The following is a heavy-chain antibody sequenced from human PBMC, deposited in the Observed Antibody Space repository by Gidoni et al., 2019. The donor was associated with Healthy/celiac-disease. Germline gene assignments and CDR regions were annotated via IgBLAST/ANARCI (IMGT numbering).Heavy chain of an antibody. Sequence: QVQLVQSGAEVKKPGASVKVSCKASGYTFTGYYMHWVRQAPGQGLEWMGWINPNSGGTNYAQKFQGRVTMTRDTSISTAYMELSRLRSDDTAVYYCARAYERITIFGVVTQVDYWGQGTLVTVSS. CDR1: GYTFTGYY. CDR3: ARAYERITIFGVVTQVDY. D-gene: IGHD3-3*01. V-gene: IGHV1-2*02. J-gene: IGHJ4*02. CDR2: INPNSGGT.